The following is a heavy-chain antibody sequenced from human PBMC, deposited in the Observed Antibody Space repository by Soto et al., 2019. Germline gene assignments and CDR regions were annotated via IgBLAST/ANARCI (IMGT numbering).Heavy chain of an antibody. D-gene: IGHD6-13*01. J-gene: IGHJ4*02. CDR3: ARGAPGIAAAGILRHFDY. CDR2: IIPIFGTA. V-gene: IGHV1-69*13. Sequence: GASVKVSCKASGGTFSSYAISWVRQAPGQGLEWMGGIIPIFGTANYAQKFQGRVTITADESTSTAYMELSSLRSEDTAVYYCARGAPGIAAAGILRHFDYWGQGTLVTVSS. CDR1: GGTFSSYA.